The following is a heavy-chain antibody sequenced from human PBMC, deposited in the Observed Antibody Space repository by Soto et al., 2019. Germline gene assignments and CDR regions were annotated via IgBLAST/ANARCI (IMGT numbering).Heavy chain of an antibody. J-gene: IGHJ4*02. CDR2: INQSGST. CDR1: GGSFSGYY. D-gene: IGHD6-13*01. V-gene: IGHV4-34*01. Sequence: QVQLQQWGAGLLKPSETLSLTCAVYGGSFSGYYWSWIRQPPGKGLEWIGEINQSGSTNYNPSLKSRVTISVDTSKNQFCLKLGSVTAADSAVYYCARTYSSSWSPFDYWGQGTLVTVSS. CDR3: ARTYSSSWSPFDY.